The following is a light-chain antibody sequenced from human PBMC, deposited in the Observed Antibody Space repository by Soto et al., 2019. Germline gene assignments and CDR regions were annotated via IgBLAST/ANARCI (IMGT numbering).Light chain of an antibody. CDR1: QSISVY. CDR2: SAS. V-gene: IGKV1-39*01. CDR3: QQTFNTPWT. J-gene: IGKJ1*01. Sequence: DIQMTQSPSSLSASVGDRVTITCRASQSISVYLNWYQQKPGKAPNLLIFSASNLQSGVPSRFSGSGSGTDFALTINSLQPEDFAAYYCQQTFNTPWTFGRGTKVDIK.